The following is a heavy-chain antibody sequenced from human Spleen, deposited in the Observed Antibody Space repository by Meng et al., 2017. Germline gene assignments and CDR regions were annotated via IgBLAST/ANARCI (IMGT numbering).Heavy chain of an antibody. CDR1: EFTFSRYE. J-gene: IGHJ3*02. CDR2: ISSSDDDI. CDR3: ARDTVTTPGAFDI. D-gene: IGHD4-17*01. Sequence: GESLKISCAASEFTFSRYEMNWVRQAPGKGLEWVSYISSSDDDIHYTHSVKGRFTISRDNAKNSLYLQMNSLRAEDTAVYYCARDTVTTPGAFDIWGQGTMVTVSS. V-gene: IGHV3-48*03.